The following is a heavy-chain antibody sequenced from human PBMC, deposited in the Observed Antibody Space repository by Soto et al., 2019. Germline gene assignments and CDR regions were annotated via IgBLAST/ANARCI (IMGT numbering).Heavy chain of an antibody. V-gene: IGHV3-23*01. Sequence: HPGGSLRLSCAASGFTFSSYAMNWVRQAPGKGLEWVSAISGSGGDTYYADSVKGRFTISRDNSKNTLYLQMDSLRGEDTALYYCAKLTSVVAATFFDYWGQGTLVTVSS. CDR1: GFTFSSYA. J-gene: IGHJ4*02. D-gene: IGHD2-15*01. CDR2: ISGSGGDT. CDR3: AKLTSVVAATFFDY.